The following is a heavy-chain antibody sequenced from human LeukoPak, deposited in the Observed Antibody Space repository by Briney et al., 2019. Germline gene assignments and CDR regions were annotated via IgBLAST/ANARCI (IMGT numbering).Heavy chain of an antibody. CDR2: ISYDGSNK. D-gene: IGHD3-9*01. Sequence: GGSLRLSCAASGFTFSSYAMHWVRQAPGKGLEWVAVISYDGSNKYYADSVKGRFTISRDNSKNTLYLQMNSLRAEDTAVYYRARETYYDILTGYIGVFDIWGQGTMVTVSS. CDR1: GFTFSSYA. J-gene: IGHJ3*02. CDR3: ARETYYDILTGYIGVFDI. V-gene: IGHV3-30-3*01.